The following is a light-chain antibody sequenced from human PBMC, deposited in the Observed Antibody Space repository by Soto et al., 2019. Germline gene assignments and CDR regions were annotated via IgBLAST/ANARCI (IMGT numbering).Light chain of an antibody. CDR1: QSITPY. Sequence: DIQMTQSPSSLSASEGDRVTITCRASQSITPYLNWYQQTSGEAPKLLIYAAARLQTGVPSRFSGSGSGTDFTLTISSLQPEDFATYYCQQAYGAPPTFGQGTKVDIK. CDR2: AAA. V-gene: IGKV1-39*01. J-gene: IGKJ1*01. CDR3: QQAYGAPPT.